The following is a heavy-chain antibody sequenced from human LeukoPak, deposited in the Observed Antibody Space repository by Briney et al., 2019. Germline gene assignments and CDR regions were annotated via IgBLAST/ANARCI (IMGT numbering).Heavy chain of an antibody. CDR2: MNPNSGNT. D-gene: IGHD3-9*01. CDR3: ARGRIQYYDILTGLLQWDY. Sequence: GASVKVSCKASGYTFTSYDINWVRQATGQGLEWMGWMNPNSGNTGYAQKFQGRVTMTRNTSISTAYMGLSSLRSEDTAVYYCARGRIQYYDILTGLLQWDYWGQGTLVTVSS. J-gene: IGHJ4*02. V-gene: IGHV1-8*01. CDR1: GYTFTSYD.